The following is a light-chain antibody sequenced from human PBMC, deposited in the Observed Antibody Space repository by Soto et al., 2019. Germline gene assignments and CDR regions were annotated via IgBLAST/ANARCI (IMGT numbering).Light chain of an antibody. CDR1: SSDVGDFDY. CDR2: DVT. V-gene: IGLV2-14*03. CDR3: SSYTSASALYV. J-gene: IGLJ1*01. Sequence: QSALTQPASVSGSPGQSITISCTGTSSDVGDFDYVAWYQQHLGQAPKLIIYDVTARPSGVSNRFSGSKSGNTASLAISGLQTEDEAHYYCSSYTSASALYVFGTGTKVTVL.